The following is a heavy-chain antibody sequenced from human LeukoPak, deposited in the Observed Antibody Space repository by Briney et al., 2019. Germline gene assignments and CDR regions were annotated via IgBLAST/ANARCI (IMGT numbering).Heavy chain of an antibody. V-gene: IGHV1-2*02. CDR1: GYTFTGYY. J-gene: IGHJ5*02. CDR2: INPNSGGT. Sequence: ASVKVSCKASGYTFTGYYMHGVRQAPAQGREGMGWINPNSGGTNYAQKVKGRVTLTRDMSIRTAYVEVGRLRSDDTAVYYCARGIAAVEPWGKGTMVTVSS. CDR3: ARGIAAVEP.